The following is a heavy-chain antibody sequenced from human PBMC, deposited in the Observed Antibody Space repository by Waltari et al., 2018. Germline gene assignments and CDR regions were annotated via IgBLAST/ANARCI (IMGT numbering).Heavy chain of an antibody. V-gene: IGHV3-74*01. D-gene: IGHD3-10*01. CDR3: RKDTFGEYDS. J-gene: IGHJ4*02. Sequence: EVQLVESGGGLVQPGGSLRLSCAASGFTLSSYWMHWVRQVPGKGLVWVSRINPDGSTINYVDAVRGRFTISRDSAKNTLYLQMKSLRAEDTAVYYCRKDTFGEYDSWGQGTLVTVSS. CDR1: GFTLSSYW. CDR2: INPDGSTI.